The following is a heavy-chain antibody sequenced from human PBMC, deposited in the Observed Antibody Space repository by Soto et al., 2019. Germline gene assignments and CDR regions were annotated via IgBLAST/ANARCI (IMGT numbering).Heavy chain of an antibody. J-gene: IGHJ4*01. CDR3: AREDGIAGETSAFDY. D-gene: IGHD1-26*01. CDR1: GFMFSTYV. Sequence: EVQLVESGGGLVKPGGSRRLSCATSGFMFSTYVMNWVRQAQGKGREGVSSINGRSNYKYYANSVRGRFTISRDNAKNSLFLQMSSLTAEDTAVYYCAREDGIAGETSAFDYWGHGTLVTVSS. V-gene: IGHV3-21*01. CDR2: INGRSNYK.